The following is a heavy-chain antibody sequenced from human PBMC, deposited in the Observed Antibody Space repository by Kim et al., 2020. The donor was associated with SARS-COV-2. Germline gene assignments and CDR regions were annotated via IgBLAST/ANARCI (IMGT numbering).Heavy chain of an antibody. CDR3: AREDIKGFYDFWSGYKGYYYYMDV. D-gene: IGHD3-3*01. Sequence: ASVKVSCKASGYTFTSYAMHWVRQAPGQRLEWMGWINAGNGNTKYSQKFQGRVTITRDTSASTAYMELSSLRSEDTAVYYCAREDIKGFYDFWSGYKGYYYYMDVWGKGTTVTVSS. J-gene: IGHJ6*03. CDR1: GYTFTSYA. CDR2: INAGNGNT. V-gene: IGHV1-3*01.